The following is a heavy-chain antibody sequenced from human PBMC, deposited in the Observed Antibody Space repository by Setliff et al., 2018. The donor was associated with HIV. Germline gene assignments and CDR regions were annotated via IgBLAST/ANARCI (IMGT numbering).Heavy chain of an antibody. Sequence: GGSLRLSCKASGFTFGDFGMSWVRQAPGKGLEWVGFIRSKAYGGTTEYAASVKGRFTISRDDSKSLAYLQMNSLKTEDTAVYYCAAMGVEVVSYYYGMDVWGQGTTVTVSS. CDR3: AAMGVEVVSYYYGMDV. CDR2: IRSKAYGGTT. V-gene: IGHV3-49*04. J-gene: IGHJ6*02. D-gene: IGHD2-2*01. CDR1: GFTFGDFG.